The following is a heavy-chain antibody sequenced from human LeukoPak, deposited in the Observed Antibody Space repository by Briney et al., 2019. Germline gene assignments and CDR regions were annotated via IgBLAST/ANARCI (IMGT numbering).Heavy chain of an antibody. D-gene: IGHD5-12*01. CDR1: GGSIHSY. J-gene: IGHJ5*02. V-gene: IGHV4-4*07. CDR3: ARDGDGGYDWVRFDP. Sequence: SETLSLTCTVSGGSIHSYWSWIRQPAGKGLEWIGRISGSGTITYNPALQSRLTISIDTSKNQFSLKLMSVTAADTAVYYCARDGDGGYDWVRFDPWGQGTLVTVSS. CDR2: ISGSGTI.